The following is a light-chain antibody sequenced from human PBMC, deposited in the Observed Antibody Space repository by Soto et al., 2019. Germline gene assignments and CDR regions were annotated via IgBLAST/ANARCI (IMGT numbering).Light chain of an antibody. Sequence: EIVMTQSPATLSVSPGERAILSCRASQSVSSNLAWYQQKPGQAPRLLIYGASTRATGIPARFSGSGSGTEFTLTNSSLQSEDFAVYYCQQYNNWPRRTFGQGTKVDIK. CDR3: QQYNNWPRRT. CDR2: GAS. CDR1: QSVSSN. J-gene: IGKJ1*01. V-gene: IGKV3-15*01.